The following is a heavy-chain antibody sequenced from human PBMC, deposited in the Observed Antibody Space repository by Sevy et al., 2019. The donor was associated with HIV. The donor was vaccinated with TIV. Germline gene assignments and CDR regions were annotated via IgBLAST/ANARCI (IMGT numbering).Heavy chain of an antibody. CDR2: ISSSGTTK. V-gene: IGHV3-11*01. CDR1: GFTFSDYY. Sequence: GGSLRLSCAASGFTFSDYYMSWIRQAPGKGLEWISYISSSGTTKYYGDSVKGRFTVSRDNAKNSLYLQMNSLRADDTAVYYGARDEGIEVVGSVHYYLYYGMDVWGQGTTVTVSS. CDR3: ARDEGIEVVGSVHYYLYYGMDV. D-gene: IGHD6-19*01. J-gene: IGHJ6*02.